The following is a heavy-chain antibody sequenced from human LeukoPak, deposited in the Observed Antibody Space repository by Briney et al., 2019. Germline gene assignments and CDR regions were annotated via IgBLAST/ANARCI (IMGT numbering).Heavy chain of an antibody. D-gene: IGHD4-11*01. CDR3: ARDLTRYDYSNSGPVDY. CDR2: IIPIFGTA. J-gene: IGHJ4*02. CDR1: GGTFSRHA. V-gene: IGHV1-69*13. Sequence: ASVKVSCKASGGTFSRHAISWVRQAPGQGLEWMGGIIPIFGTANYAQKFQGRVTITADESTSTAYMELRSLRSDDTAVYYCARDLTRYDYSNSGPVDYWGQGTLVTVSS.